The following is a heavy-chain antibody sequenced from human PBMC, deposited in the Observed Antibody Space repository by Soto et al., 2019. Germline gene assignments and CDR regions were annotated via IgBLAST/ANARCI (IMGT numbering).Heavy chain of an antibody. CDR3: ARVRPAVAGTPYYYYYYGMDV. V-gene: IGHV3-33*01. CDR1: GFTFSSYG. J-gene: IGHJ6*02. Sequence: GGSLRLSCAASGFTFSSYGMHWVRQAPGKGLEWVAVIWYDGSNKYYADSVKGRFTISRDNSKNTLYLQMNSLRAEDTAVYYCARVRPAVAGTPYYYYYYGMDVWGQGTTVTVSS. CDR2: IWYDGSNK. D-gene: IGHD6-19*01.